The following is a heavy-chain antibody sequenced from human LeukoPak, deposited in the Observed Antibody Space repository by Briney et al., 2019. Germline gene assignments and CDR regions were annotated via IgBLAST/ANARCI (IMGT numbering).Heavy chain of an antibody. Sequence: GGSLRLSCTASGFTFSSYAMSWVRQAPGKGLEWVSGISGSGGSTYYADSVKGRFTISRDNSKNTLYLQMNSLRAEDAAVYYCAKDRGFSWATVTTALFEYWGQGTLVTVSS. V-gene: IGHV3-23*01. CDR1: GFTFSSYA. D-gene: IGHD4-17*01. CDR3: AKDRGFSWATVTTALFEY. CDR2: ISGSGGST. J-gene: IGHJ4*02.